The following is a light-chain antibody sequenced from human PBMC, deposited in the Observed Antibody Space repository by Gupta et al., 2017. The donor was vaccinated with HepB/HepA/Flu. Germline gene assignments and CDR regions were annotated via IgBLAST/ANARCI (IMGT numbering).Light chain of an antibody. CDR3: AASDYSLSGVV. CDR2: CNI. V-gene: IGLV1-44*01. J-gene: IGLJ2*01. CDR1: NSNIGPNT. Sequence: QSVLTQPPPGSGTPGQRVTISCSGSNSNIGPNTGNWYQQLPGTAPELLIFCNIHRPSGVPARCSCSSAGTTASPVISGLQSDEEADDYCAASDYSLSGVVFGGGTKLTVL.